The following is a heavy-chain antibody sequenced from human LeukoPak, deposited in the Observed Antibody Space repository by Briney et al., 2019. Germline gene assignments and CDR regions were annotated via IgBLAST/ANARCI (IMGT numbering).Heavy chain of an antibody. D-gene: IGHD2-21*01. V-gene: IGHV4-34*01. CDR3: ARGPWRGGGYPPEHYYYGMDV. J-gene: IGHJ6*02. CDR2: INHSGST. CDR1: GGSFSGYY. Sequence: SETLSLTCAVYGGSFSGYYWSWIRQPPGKGLEWIGEINHSGSTNYNPSLKSRVTISVDTSKSQFSLKLSSVTAADTAVYYCARGPWRGGGYPPEHYYYGMDVWGQGTTVTVSS.